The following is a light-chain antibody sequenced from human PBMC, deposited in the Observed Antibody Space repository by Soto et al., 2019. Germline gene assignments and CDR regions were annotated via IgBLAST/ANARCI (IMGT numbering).Light chain of an antibody. Sequence: EIVLTQSPGTLSLSPGERATLSCRASQSVSSSYLAWYQQKPGQAPRLLIYGASSRATGIPDRFSSSGSGTDFTLSISRLEPEDFAVYYCQQYGSSPRMFGQGTKVEIK. V-gene: IGKV3-20*01. CDR1: QSVSSSY. CDR2: GAS. J-gene: IGKJ1*01. CDR3: QQYGSSPRM.